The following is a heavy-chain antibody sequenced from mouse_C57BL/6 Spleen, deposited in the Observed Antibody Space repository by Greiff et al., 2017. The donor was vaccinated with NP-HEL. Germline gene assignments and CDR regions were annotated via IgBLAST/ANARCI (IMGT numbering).Heavy chain of an antibody. CDR1: GYAFSSSW. Sequence: VKLMESGPELVKPGASVKISCKASGYAFSSSWMNWVKQRPGKGLEWIGRIYPGDGDTNYNGKFKGKATLTADKSSSTAYMQLSSLTSEDSAVYFCARYYYWYFDVWGTGTTVTVSS. CDR2: IYPGDGDT. V-gene: IGHV1-82*01. D-gene: IGHD1-1*01. CDR3: ARYYYWYFDV. J-gene: IGHJ1*03.